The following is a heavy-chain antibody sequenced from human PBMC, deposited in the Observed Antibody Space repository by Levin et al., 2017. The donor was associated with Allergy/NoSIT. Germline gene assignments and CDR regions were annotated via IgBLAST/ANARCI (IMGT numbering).Heavy chain of an antibody. J-gene: IGHJ4*02. Sequence: SVKVSCKASGGTFSSYTISWVRQAPGQGLEWMGRIIPILGIANYAQKFQGRVTITADKSTSTAYMELSSLRSEDTAVYYCASSGARFGELSNPYYFDYWGQGTLVTVSS. CDR3: ASSGARFGELSNPYYFDY. CDR1: GGTFSSYT. V-gene: IGHV1-69*02. CDR2: IIPILGIA. D-gene: IGHD3-10*01.